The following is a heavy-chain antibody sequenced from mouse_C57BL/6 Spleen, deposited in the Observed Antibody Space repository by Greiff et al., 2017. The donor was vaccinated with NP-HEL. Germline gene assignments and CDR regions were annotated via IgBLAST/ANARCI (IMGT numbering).Heavy chain of an antibody. Sequence: VQLQQSGAELVKPGASVKLSCKASGYTFTSYWMHWVKQRPGRGLEWIGRIDPNSGGTKYNEKCKSKATLTLDKPSSTAYMQLSILTSEDSAVYYCARLDFYGRVPFAYWGQGTLVTVSA. D-gene: IGHD1-1*01. V-gene: IGHV1-72*01. CDR2: IDPNSGGT. CDR3: ARLDFYGRVPFAY. J-gene: IGHJ3*01. CDR1: GYTFTSYW.